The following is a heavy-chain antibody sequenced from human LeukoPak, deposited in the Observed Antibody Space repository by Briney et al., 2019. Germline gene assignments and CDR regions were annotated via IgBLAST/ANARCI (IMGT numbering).Heavy chain of an antibody. CDR1: GGSFSGYY. Sequence: PSETLSLTCAVYGGSFSGYYWSWIRQPPGKGLEWIGEINHSGSTNYNPSLKSRVTISVDTSKNQFSLKLSSVTAADTAVYYCARVEAYSNAFDYWGQGTLVTVSS. D-gene: IGHD4-11*01. J-gene: IGHJ4*02. CDR2: INHSGST. CDR3: ARVEAYSNAFDY. V-gene: IGHV4-34*01.